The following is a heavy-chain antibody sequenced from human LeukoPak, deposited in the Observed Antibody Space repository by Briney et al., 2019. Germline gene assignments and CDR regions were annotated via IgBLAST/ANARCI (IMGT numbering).Heavy chain of an antibody. CDR2: IYHSGST. CDR3: ARDSMVRGVLWFDP. Sequence: SETLSLTCTVSGGSISSGGYSWSWIRQPPGKGLEWIGYIYHSGSTYYNPSLKSRVTISVDRSKNQFSLKLSSVTAADTAVYYCARDSMVRGVLWFDPWGQGTLVTVSS. V-gene: IGHV4-30-2*01. D-gene: IGHD3-10*01. J-gene: IGHJ5*02. CDR1: GGSISSGGYS.